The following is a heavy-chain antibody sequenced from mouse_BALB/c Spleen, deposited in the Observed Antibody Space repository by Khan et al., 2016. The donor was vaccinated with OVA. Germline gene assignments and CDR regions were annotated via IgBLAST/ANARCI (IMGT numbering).Heavy chain of an antibody. CDR3: TGSGCGNRFAL. CDR1: GFTFSSYY. CDR2: LNPNNGDN. V-gene: IGHV1-53*01. D-gene: IGHD2-1*01. Sequence: QVQLQQPGTELVKPGASVKLSCKASGFTFSSYYMYWVKQRPGQGLEWIGGLNPNNGDNHFHEKFKTKATLTVDKSSSTAYMQLSSLTSEASAVFYCTGSGCGNRFALWGRGAVVTVSA. J-gene: IGHJ3*01.